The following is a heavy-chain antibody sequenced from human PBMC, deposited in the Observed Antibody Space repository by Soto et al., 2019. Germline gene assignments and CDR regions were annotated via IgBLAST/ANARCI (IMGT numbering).Heavy chain of an antibody. J-gene: IGHJ4*01. V-gene: IGHV1-18*01. Sequence: QVQLVQSGAEVKKPGASVKVSCKASGYTCTNYGINWVRQAPGQGLEWLGWVSAYNGERRYAQRVQARVIMTTDTSTTTAYMELRSLRSDSTAVYYCSRGTSIPASGDYWGQGTLVTVSP. CDR2: VSAYNGER. D-gene: IGHD6-6*01. CDR1: GYTCTNYG. CDR3: SRGTSIPASGDY.